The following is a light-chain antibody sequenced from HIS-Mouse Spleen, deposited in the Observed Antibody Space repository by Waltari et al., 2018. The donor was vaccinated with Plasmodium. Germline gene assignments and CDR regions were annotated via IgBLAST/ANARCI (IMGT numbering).Light chain of an antibody. J-gene: IGKJ2*01. CDR1: QSVSSSY. CDR3: QQYGGSRYT. V-gene: IGKV3-20*01. CDR2: GAS. Sequence: EIVLTQSPGTLSLSPGERATLSCRASQSVSSSYLACYQQKPGHAPRLLIYGASSRATGMPCRCSGRGSGTDFTLTSSRLGPEDFAVYYCQQYGGSRYTFGQGTKLEIK.